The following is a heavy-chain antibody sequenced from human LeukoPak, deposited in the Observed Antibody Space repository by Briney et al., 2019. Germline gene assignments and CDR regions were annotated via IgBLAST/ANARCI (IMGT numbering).Heavy chain of an antibody. J-gene: IGHJ3*02. V-gene: IGHV4-30-2*02. CDR2: IYETGPT. CDR3: ARINSTRVFDI. CDR1: GGSIRSGGYF. Sequence: TSETLSLTCTVSGGSIRSGGYFWNWIRQPPGKGLEWIGYIYETGPTYYNPSLSSRVTISADTSKNQFSLKLSSVTAADTAVYYCARINSTRVFDIWGQGTMVTVSS. D-gene: IGHD1-1*01.